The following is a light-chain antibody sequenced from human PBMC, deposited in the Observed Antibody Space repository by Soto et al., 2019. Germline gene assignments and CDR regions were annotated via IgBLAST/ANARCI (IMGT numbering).Light chain of an antibody. V-gene: IGLV2-14*01. CDR2: DVN. Sequence: QSALTQPASVSGSPGQSITFSCSGTSSDVGGYNSVSWYQQHPGKAPKLMIYDVNNRPSGVSNRFSGSKSGNTASLTISGLQAEDEADYYCSSYTISTLVVFGGGTKLTVL. CDR3: SSYTISTLVV. CDR1: SSDVGGYNS. J-gene: IGLJ2*01.